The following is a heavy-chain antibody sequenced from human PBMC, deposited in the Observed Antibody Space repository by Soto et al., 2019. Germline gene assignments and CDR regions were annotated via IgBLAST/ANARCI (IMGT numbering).Heavy chain of an antibody. Sequence: GGSLRLSCAASGFTFSSCAMSWGRQAPGKGREWVSAISGSGGSTYYEDSVKGRYTISRDNSKNTLYLKVNSLRAVDTAVYYCAKGGYSRSWYGVTDKYYYYYYIDVWGKGTTVTVSS. CDR2: ISGSGGST. CDR1: GFTFSSCA. CDR3: AKGGYSRSWYGVTDKYYYYYYIDV. D-gene: IGHD6-13*01. J-gene: IGHJ6*03. V-gene: IGHV3-23*01.